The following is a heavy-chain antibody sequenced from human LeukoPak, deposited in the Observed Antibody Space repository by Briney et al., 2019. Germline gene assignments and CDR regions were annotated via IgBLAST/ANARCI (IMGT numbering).Heavy chain of an antibody. CDR3: ARMRRAWDFDY. V-gene: IGHV3-7*01. CDR1: GFTFSSYW. J-gene: IGHJ4*02. CDR2: IKQDGSEK. Sequence: GGSLRLSCAASGFTFSSYWMSWVRQAPGKGLGWVANIKQDGSEKYYVDSVKGRFTISRDNAKNSLYLQMNSLRAEDTAVYYCARMRRAWDFDYWGQGTLVTVSS. D-gene: IGHD1-26*01.